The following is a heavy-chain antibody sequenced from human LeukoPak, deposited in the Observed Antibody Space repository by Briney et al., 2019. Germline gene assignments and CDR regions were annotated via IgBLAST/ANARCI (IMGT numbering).Heavy chain of an antibody. CDR2: ISSSSSYI. J-gene: IGHJ3*02. V-gene: IGHV3-21*01. CDR1: GFTICSYS. Sequence: PGGSLRLSCAAAGFTICSYSMNWVRQAPGKGLEWVSSISSSSSYIFYADSMKGRFTISRDNAKNSLYLQINSLRAEDTAAYYCARVWGVGATLGVFDIWGQGTMVTVSS. CDR3: ARVWGVGATLGVFDI. D-gene: IGHD1-26*01.